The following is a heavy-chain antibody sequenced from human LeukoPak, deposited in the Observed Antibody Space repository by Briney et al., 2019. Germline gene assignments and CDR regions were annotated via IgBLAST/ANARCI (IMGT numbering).Heavy chain of an antibody. CDR3: AKGHSGSYPDPNRENWFDP. CDR1: GYTLGRYA. CDR2: ISGIDGTT. D-gene: IGHD3-10*01. V-gene: IGHV3-23*01. J-gene: IGHJ5*02. Sequence: PGGSLRLSCAASGYTLGRYAMSRVRQAPGKGLEWVSSISGIDGTTFYADSVKGRFTISRDTSKNTLYLQMNSLRAEDTAVYYCAKGHSGSYPDPNRENWFDPWGQGTLVTVSS.